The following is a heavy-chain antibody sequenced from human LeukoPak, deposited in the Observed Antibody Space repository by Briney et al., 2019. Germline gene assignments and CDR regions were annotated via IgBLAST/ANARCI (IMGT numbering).Heavy chain of an antibody. CDR3: ASTLDPGYSSGWYPYSQH. D-gene: IGHD6-19*01. CDR1: GFTFSSSA. CDR2: IWHDGSRT. Sequence: SGGSLRPSCTASGFTFSSSAMHWVRQTPGKGLEWVSIIWHDGSRTYYADSVKGRFTISRDNSKNTLYLQMNSLRAEDTAVYYCASTLDPGYSSGWYPYSQHWGQGTLVTVSS. V-gene: IGHV3-33*01. J-gene: IGHJ1*01.